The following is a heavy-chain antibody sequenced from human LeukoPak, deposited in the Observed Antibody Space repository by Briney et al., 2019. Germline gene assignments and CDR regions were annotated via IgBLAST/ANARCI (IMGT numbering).Heavy chain of an antibody. D-gene: IGHD3-16*01. J-gene: IGHJ6*03. CDR2: IRYDGGNK. CDR3: AKDGAAGGFYYYYYMDV. V-gene: IGHV3-30*02. Sequence: GGSLRLSCAASGFTFSSYGMHWVRQAPGKGLEWVAFIRYDGGNKYYADSVKGRFTISRDNSKNTLYLQMNSLRAEDTAAYYCAKDGAAGGFYYYYYMDVWGKGTTVTISS. CDR1: GFTFSSYG.